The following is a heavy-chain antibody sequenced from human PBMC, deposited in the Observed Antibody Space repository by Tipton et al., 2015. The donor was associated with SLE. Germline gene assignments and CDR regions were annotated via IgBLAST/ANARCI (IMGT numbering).Heavy chain of an antibody. J-gene: IGHJ6*02. Sequence: QVQLVQSGAEVKKPGASVKVSCKASGYTFTSYGISWVRQAPGQGLEWMGWISAYNGNTNYAQKLQGRVTMTTDTSTSTAYMELRGLRSDDTAVYYCAREGKGIVATTNYYYYGMDVWGQGTTVTVSS. CDR2: ISAYNGNT. V-gene: IGHV1-18*01. CDR1: GYTFTSYG. D-gene: IGHD5-12*01. CDR3: AREGKGIVATTNYYYYGMDV.